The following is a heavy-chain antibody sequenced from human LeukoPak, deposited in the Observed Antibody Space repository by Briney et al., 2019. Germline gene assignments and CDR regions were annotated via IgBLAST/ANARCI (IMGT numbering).Heavy chain of an antibody. CDR1: GYAFTSYG. D-gene: IGHD6-19*01. CDR3: ARGGLGYYYYGMDV. V-gene: IGHV1-18*04. Sequence: ASVKVSSKASGYAFTSYGISWLRQAPGQELEWMVWISAYNGNTNYAQTLQGRVTMTTDTSTSTAYMELRSLRSDDTAVYYCARGGLGYYYYGMDVWGKGTTVTASS. J-gene: IGHJ6*04. CDR2: ISAYNGNT.